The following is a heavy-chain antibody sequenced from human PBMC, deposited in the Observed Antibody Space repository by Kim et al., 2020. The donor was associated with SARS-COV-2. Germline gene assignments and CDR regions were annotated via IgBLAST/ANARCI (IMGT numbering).Heavy chain of an antibody. J-gene: IGHJ5*01. V-gene: IGHV4-4*07. Sequence: SETLSLTCTVSGASISTYYWSWIRQPAGKGLEWIGWIHHSGSSNYNSSLKSRVALSLDTTNNQFSLKLTSVTVPDTAVYYCARGGASSKWFGSWGQGTLVTVSS. D-gene: IGHD4-4*01. CDR1: GASISTYY. CDR2: IHHSGSS. CDR3: ARGGASSKWFGS.